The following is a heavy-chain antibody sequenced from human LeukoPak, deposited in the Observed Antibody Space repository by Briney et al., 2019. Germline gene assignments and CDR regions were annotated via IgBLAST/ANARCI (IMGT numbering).Heavy chain of an antibody. Sequence: ASVKVSCKASGYTFTSYNMHWVRQAPGQGLELMGWINTNTGNPTYAQGFTGRFVFSLDTSVSTAYLQISSLKAEDTAVYYCARARGYYYDSSGYYKDAFDIWGQGTMVTVSS. V-gene: IGHV7-4-1*02. CDR1: GYTFTSYN. CDR2: INTNTGNP. J-gene: IGHJ3*02. D-gene: IGHD3-22*01. CDR3: ARARGYYYDSSGYYKDAFDI.